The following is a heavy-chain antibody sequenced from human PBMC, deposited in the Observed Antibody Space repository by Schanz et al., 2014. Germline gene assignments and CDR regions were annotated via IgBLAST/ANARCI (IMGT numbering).Heavy chain of an antibody. V-gene: IGHV3-30*04. J-gene: IGHJ4*02. CDR1: RFTISRNP. CDR3: ARDPNTSAWLPYFDT. Sequence: VQLLESGGGLVQPGGSLRLSCTGSRFTISRNPIHWVRQAPGKGLEWVAVMWNDGIKTHYADSGKGRFTISRDNSKNTVYLQMNSLRTDDTAMYYCARDPNTSAWLPYFDTWGQGTLVTVSS. CDR2: MWNDGIKT. D-gene: IGHD6-19*01.